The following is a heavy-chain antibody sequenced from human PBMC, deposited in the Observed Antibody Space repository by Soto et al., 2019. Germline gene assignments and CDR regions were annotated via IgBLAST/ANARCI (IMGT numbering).Heavy chain of an antibody. V-gene: IGHV3-33*01. Sequence: QVQLVESGGGVVQPGRSLRLSCAASGFTFSSYGMHWVRQAPGKGLEWVAVIWYDGSYKYYTDSVKGRFTISRDNSKNTLYLQMNSLRAEDTAVYYCARDDYGGYKPAYWGQGTLVTVSS. J-gene: IGHJ4*02. CDR1: GFTFSSYG. D-gene: IGHD4-17*01. CDR3: ARDDYGGYKPAY. CDR2: IWYDGSYK.